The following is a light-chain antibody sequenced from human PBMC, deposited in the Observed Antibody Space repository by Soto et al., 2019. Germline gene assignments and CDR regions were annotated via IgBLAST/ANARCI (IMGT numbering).Light chain of an antibody. J-gene: IGKJ4*01. Sequence: DIQMSQSPSSLPASVGDRVTITRRSSHSIGNYLNWYQRKPGKAPKLLIYGASSLQRGVPSRFSGSGSGTDFTLTITTLQHEHFATFYCQQSYRVPLSFGGGPTVQI. CDR3: QQSYRVPLS. CDR2: GAS. V-gene: IGKV1-39*01. CDR1: HSIGNY.